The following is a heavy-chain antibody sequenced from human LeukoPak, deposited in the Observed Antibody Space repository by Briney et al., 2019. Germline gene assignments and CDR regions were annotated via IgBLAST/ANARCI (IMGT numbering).Heavy chain of an antibody. V-gene: IGHV3-7*01. CDR3: AREVWGPEY. Sequence: GGSLRLSCAVSGFSFPNAWLTWVRQAPGKGLEWVGNIKQDGSDKNYMDSVKGRFTISRDNTKNSVYLQMSSLRAEDTAVYYCAREVWGPEYWGQGTLVTVSS. D-gene: IGHD1-14*01. CDR1: GFSFPNAW. J-gene: IGHJ4*02. CDR2: IKQDGSDK.